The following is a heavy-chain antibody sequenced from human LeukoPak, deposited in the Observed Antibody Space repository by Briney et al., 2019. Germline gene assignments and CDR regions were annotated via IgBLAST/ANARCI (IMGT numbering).Heavy chain of an antibody. CDR3: ARVRITMVRGVIMGYYFDY. J-gene: IGHJ4*02. CDR2: INHSGST. CDR1: GASFSRHY. V-gene: IGHV4-34*01. Sequence: SETLSLTCTVSGASFSRHYWSWIRQPPGKGLEWIGEINHSGSTNYNPSLKSRVTISVDTSKNQFSLKLSSVTAADTAVYYCARVRITMVRGVIMGYYFDYWGQGTLVTVSS. D-gene: IGHD3-10*01.